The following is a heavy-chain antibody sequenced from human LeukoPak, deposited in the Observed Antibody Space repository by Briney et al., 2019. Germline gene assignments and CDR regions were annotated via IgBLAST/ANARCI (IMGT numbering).Heavy chain of an antibody. CDR2: INPKSGGT. V-gene: IGHV1-2*02. CDR1: GYTFTGYY. D-gene: IGHD7-27*01. J-gene: IGHJ4*02. Sequence: GASVKVSCKASGYTFTGYYIHWVRQAPGQGLEWMGWINPKSGGTNYAQKFQGRVTMTRDTSISTASMELGRLKSDDTAVYYCARAGPDVGIGYWGQGTLVTVSS. CDR3: ARAGPDVGIGY.